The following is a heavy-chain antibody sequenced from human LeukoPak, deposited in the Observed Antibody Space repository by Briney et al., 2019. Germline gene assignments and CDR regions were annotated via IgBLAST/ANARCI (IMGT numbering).Heavy chain of an antibody. D-gene: IGHD1-14*01. J-gene: IGHJ4*02. Sequence: PGGSLRLSCSASGFTFSSSWLHWVRQPPGEGPVWVSRINGDGSTINYADSVKGRFTISRDNAKNTMYLQMNSLRPEDTAVNYCARAGNFRFYYWGQGTLVTVSS. V-gene: IGHV3-74*01. CDR3: ARAGNFRFYY. CDR1: GFTFSSSW. CDR2: INGDGSTI.